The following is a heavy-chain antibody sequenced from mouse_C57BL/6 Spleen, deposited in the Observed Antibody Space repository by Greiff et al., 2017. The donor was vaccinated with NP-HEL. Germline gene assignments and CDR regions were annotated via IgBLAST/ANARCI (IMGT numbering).Heavy chain of an antibody. CDR2: IDPSDSYT. J-gene: IGHJ4*01. D-gene: IGHD4-1*01. Sequence: QVQLKQPGAELVMPGASVKLSCKASGYTFTSYWMHWVKQRPGQGLEWIGEIDPSDSYTNYNQKFKGKSTLTVDKSSSTAYMQLSSLTSEDSAVYYCATGTWAMDYWGQGTSVTVSS. V-gene: IGHV1-69*01. CDR3: ATGTWAMDY. CDR1: GYTFTSYW.